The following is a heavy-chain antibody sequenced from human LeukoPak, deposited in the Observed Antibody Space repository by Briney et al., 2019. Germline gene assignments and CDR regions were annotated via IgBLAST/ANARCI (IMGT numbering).Heavy chain of an antibody. Sequence: GGSLRLSCAASGFTFSSYGMHWVRQAPGKGLEWVAVIWYDGSNKYYADSVKGRFAISRDNSKNTVYLQMNSLRAEDTAVYYCARDSGSRDYWGQGTLVTVSS. CDR2: IWYDGSNK. CDR3: ARDSGSRDY. CDR1: GFTFSSYG. J-gene: IGHJ4*02. V-gene: IGHV3-33*01. D-gene: IGHD5-12*01.